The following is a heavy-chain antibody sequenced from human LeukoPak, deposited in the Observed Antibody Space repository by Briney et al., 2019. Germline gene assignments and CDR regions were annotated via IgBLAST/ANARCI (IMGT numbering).Heavy chain of an antibody. Sequence: PSETLSLTCTVSGGSVSSGTYYWSWIRQPPGKGLEWIGYIYDSGSTNYNPSLKSRVTISVDTSKSHFSLKLSSVTAADTAVYYCARDRDSTFDYWGQGTLVTVSS. CDR1: GGSVSSGTYY. J-gene: IGHJ4*02. CDR2: IYDSGST. CDR3: ARDRDSTFDY. D-gene: IGHD2-21*02. V-gene: IGHV4-61*03.